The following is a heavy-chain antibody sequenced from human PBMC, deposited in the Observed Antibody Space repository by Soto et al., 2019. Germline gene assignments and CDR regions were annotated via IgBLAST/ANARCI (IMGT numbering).Heavy chain of an antibody. Sequence: PSETLSLTCTASGGSISSYYWSWIRQPPGKGLEWIGYIYYSGSTNYNPSLKSRVTISVDTSKNQFSLKLSSVTAADTAVYYCAGSTVAYYYYGMEVWGQGTTVTVSS. CDR3: AGSTVAYYYYGMEV. V-gene: IGHV4-59*01. CDR1: GGSISSYY. J-gene: IGHJ6*02. D-gene: IGHD4-17*01. CDR2: IYYSGST.